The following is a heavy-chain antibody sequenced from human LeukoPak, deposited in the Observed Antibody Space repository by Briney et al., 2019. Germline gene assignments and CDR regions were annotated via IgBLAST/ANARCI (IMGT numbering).Heavy chain of an antibody. Sequence: PGGSLGLSCAASGFTFSSYAMSWVRQAPGKGLEWVSDISGSGGTTYYADSVKGRFTISRDNSKNTLYLQMNRLRAEDTAVYYCAKDPQFTRFDYWGQGTLVTVSS. D-gene: IGHD2-2*01. V-gene: IGHV3-23*01. CDR1: GFTFSSYA. CDR3: AKDPQFTRFDY. J-gene: IGHJ4*02. CDR2: ISGSGGTT.